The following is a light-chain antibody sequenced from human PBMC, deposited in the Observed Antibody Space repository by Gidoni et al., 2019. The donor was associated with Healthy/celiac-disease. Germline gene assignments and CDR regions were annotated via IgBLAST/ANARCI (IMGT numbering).Light chain of an antibody. CDR2: AAS. CDR1: QSISSY. CDR3: QQSYSTPRSLT. J-gene: IGKJ4*01. Sequence: DIQMTQSPSSLSASVGDRVTITCRASQSISSYLNWYQQKPGKAPKLLIYAASSLQSGVPSRFSGSGSGTDFTLTISSRQPEDFATYYCQQSYSTPRSLTFGGXTKVEIK. V-gene: IGKV1-39*01.